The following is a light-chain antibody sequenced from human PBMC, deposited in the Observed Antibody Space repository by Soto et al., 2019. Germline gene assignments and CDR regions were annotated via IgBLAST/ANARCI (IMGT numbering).Light chain of an antibody. CDR2: WAS. V-gene: IGKV4-1*01. J-gene: IGKJ1*01. CDR3: EQDSDDLPA. Sequence: DIVMTQSPDSLAVSLCERATINCKSSESVLYSSNNKNYLAWYQQKPGQRPKLLVYWASTREAGVPDRFSGSGFGTDFTLTINSLQAEDVSVYYFEQDSDDLPALGQGTKVDI. CDR1: ESVLYSSNNKNY.